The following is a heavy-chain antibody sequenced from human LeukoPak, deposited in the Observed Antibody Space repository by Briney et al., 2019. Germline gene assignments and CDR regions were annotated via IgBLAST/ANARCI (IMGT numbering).Heavy chain of an antibody. CDR3: AKGGWLQTKGPFDY. CDR2: ISYDGSNK. V-gene: IGHV3-30*18. Sequence: GGSLRPSCAASGFTFSSYGMHWVRQAPGKGLEWVAVISYDGSNKYYADSVKGRFTISRDNSKNTLYLQMNSLRAEDTAVYYCAKGGWLQTKGPFDYWGQGTLVTVSS. J-gene: IGHJ4*02. D-gene: IGHD5-24*01. CDR1: GFTFSSYG.